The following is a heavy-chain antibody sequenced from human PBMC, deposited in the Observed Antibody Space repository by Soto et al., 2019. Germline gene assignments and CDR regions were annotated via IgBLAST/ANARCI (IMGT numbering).Heavy chain of an antibody. CDR2: IWYDGSNK. Sequence: QVQLVESGGGVVQPGRSLRLSCAASGFTFSSYGMHWVRQAPGKGLEWVAVIWYDGSNKYYADSVKGRFTISRDNSKNTLYLQRNSLRAEDTAVYYCARDPKDIVVVPAAINYYYYMDVWGKGTTVTVSS. CDR1: GFTFSSYG. J-gene: IGHJ6*03. V-gene: IGHV3-33*01. D-gene: IGHD2-2*02. CDR3: ARDPKDIVVVPAAINYYYYMDV.